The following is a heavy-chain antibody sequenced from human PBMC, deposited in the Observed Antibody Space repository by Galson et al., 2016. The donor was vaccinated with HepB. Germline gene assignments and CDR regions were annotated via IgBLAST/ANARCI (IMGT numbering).Heavy chain of an antibody. V-gene: IGHV1-18*01. CDR2: INPYNGYT. D-gene: IGHD2-8*01. Sequence: SGYTFISNGINWVRQAPGQGLEWMGWINPYNGYTNYAKKIQGRVTMTTDRSTSTAYMELRRLGSDDTAVYYCARIQCFNDVCYYFYYYGMDVWGQGTTVTVSS. CDR1: GYTFISNG. J-gene: IGHJ6*02. CDR3: ARIQCFNDVCYYFYYYGMDV.